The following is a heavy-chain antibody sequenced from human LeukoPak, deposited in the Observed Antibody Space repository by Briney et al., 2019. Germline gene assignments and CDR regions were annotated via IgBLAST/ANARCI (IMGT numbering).Heavy chain of an antibody. CDR2: ISGRGGST. J-gene: IGHJ4*02. D-gene: IGHD2-8*02. CDR1: GFTFSSYA. V-gene: IGHV3-23*01. CDR3: ARGTTGDY. Sequence: TGGSLRLSCAASGFTFSSYAMSWVRQAPGKGLEWVSAISGRGGSTFYADSVEGRFTISRDNSKNTLYLQMNSLRAEGTAVYYCARGTTGDYWGQGTLVTVSS.